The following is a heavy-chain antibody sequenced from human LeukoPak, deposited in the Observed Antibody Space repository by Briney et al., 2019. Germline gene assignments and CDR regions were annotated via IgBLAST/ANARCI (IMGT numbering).Heavy chain of an antibody. CDR2: IYSSGST. J-gene: IGHJ2*01. V-gene: IGHV4-4*07. Sequence: KPSETLSLTWTVSGXSISSYYGSWIRQPAGKGLEWIGRIYSSGSTNYNPSLKSRVIMSVDTSKKQFSLKLSSVTAADTAVYYCARGRWYFDLWGRGTLVTVSS. CDR1: GXSISSYY. CDR3: ARGRWYFDL.